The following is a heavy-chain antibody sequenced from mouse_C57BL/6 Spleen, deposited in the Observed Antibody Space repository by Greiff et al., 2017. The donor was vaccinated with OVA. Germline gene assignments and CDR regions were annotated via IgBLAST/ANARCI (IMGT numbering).Heavy chain of an antibody. CDR2: ISSGSSTL. V-gene: IGHV5-17*01. D-gene: IGHD1-1*01. CDR1: GFTFSDYG. Sequence: EVKLVESGGGLVKPGGSLKLSCAASGFTFSDYGMHWVRQAPEKGLEWVAYISSGSSTLYYADTVKGRFTISRDNAKNTLFLQMTSLRSEDTAMYYCARAYYYGSDYYAMDYWGQGTSVTVSS. J-gene: IGHJ4*01. CDR3: ARAYYYGSDYYAMDY.